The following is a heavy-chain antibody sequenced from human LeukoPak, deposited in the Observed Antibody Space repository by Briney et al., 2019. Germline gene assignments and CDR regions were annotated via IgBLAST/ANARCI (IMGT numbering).Heavy chain of an antibody. J-gene: IGHJ5*02. CDR3: ARHDYDFWSGYDASPYRQPKNWFDP. D-gene: IGHD3-3*01. V-gene: IGHV1-2*02. CDR1: GYTFTGYY. CDR2: INPNSGGT. Sequence: ASVKVSCKTSGYTFTGYYMHWVRQAPGQGLEWMGWINPNSGGTNYAQKFQGRVTMTRDTSISTAYMELSRLRSDDTAVYYCARHDYDFWSGYDASPYRQPKNWFDPWGQGTLVTVSS.